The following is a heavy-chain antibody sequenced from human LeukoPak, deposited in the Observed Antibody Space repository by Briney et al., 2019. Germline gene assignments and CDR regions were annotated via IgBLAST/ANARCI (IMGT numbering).Heavy chain of an antibody. CDR3: AKTRYSGYDRVLDY. J-gene: IGHJ4*02. Sequence: GGSLRHSCAASGFTFSSYAMSWVRQAPGKGLEWVSAISGSGGSTYYADSVKGRFTISRDNSKNTLYLQMNSLRAEDTAVYYCAKTRYSGYDRVLDYWGQGTLVTVSS. V-gene: IGHV3-23*01. CDR2: ISGSGGST. D-gene: IGHD5-12*01. CDR1: GFTFSSYA.